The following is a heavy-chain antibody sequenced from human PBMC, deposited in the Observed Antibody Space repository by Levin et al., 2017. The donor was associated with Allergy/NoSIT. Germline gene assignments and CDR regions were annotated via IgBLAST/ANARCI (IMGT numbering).Heavy chain of an antibody. J-gene: IGHJ5*02. D-gene: IGHD4-17*01. CDR1: GGSISSSNW. CDR3: ARDYGDYGDYSGWFDP. CDR2: IYHSGST. V-gene: IGHV4-4*02. Sequence: KASETLSLTCAVSGGSISSSNWWSWVRQPPGKGLEWIGEIYHSGSTNYNPSLKSRVTISVDKSKNQFSLKLSSVTAADTAVYYCARDYGDYGDYSGWFDPWGQGTLVTVSS.